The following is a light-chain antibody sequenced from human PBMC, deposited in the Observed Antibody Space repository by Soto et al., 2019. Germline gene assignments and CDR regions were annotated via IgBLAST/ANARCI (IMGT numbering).Light chain of an antibody. CDR2: AAS. CDR1: ESVTSS. Sequence: EIVMTQSPATLSVSPGDRATLSCTASESVTSSLAWYQQKLGPPPRLLLYAASTRATDVPARFSGGGSETDFTLTICSLQSEDFAGYFCQQYNIWPLWTFGQGTKVDIK. J-gene: IGKJ1*01. CDR3: QQYNIWPLWT. V-gene: IGKV3-15*01.